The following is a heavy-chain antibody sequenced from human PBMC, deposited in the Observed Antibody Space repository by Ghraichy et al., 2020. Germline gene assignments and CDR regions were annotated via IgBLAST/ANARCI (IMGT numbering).Heavy chain of an antibody. CDR3: AKSLRVLYDSSGYYVLGY. V-gene: IGHV3-23*01. CDR2: ISGSGGST. CDR1: GFTFSSYA. J-gene: IGHJ4*02. D-gene: IGHD3-22*01. Sequence: GGSLRLSCAASGFTFSSYAMSWVRQAPGKGLEWVSAISGSGGSTYYADSVKGRFTISRDNSKNTLYLQMNSLRAEDTAVYYCAKSLRVLYDSSGYYVLGYWGQGTLVTVSS.